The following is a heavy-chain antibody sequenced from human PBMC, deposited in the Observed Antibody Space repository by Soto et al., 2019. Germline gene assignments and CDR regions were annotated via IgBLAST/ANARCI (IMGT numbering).Heavy chain of an antibody. Sequence: QAHMVQSGAELKKPGASVKVSCMASGYTFGDYFIHWVRQAPGQGLEWMGWINPNSGDTKFAQNFQGTVTLSRDTSVGTAYMEVGNLRSDDTAVYFCARGHSVSGFWSYYYPGGLDFWGRGTPVTVSS. CDR1: GYTFGDYF. J-gene: IGHJ4*02. CDR3: ARGHSVSGFWSYYYPGGLDF. D-gene: IGHD3-3*01. CDR2: INPNSGDT. V-gene: IGHV1-2*02.